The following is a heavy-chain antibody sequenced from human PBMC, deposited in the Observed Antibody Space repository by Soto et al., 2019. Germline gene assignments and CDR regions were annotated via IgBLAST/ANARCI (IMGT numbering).Heavy chain of an antibody. J-gene: IGHJ4*02. Sequence: EVQLLESGGGLVQPGGSLRLSCAASGFTFNNYAMTWVRQAPGKGLEWVSAISGGGDSTSYADSVKGRFTVSRGGSKNTLYLQMSSLRAEDKALYYCAKGRGGSGSLTPRVDFWGQGTLVTVSS. CDR3: AKGRGGSGSLTPRVDF. CDR1: GFTFNNYA. CDR2: ISGGGDST. V-gene: IGHV3-23*01. D-gene: IGHD3-10*01.